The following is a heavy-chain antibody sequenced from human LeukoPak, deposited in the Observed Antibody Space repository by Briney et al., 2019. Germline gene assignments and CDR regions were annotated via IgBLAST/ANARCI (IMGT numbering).Heavy chain of an antibody. Sequence: SETLSLTCTVSGYSISSGYYWGWIRQPPGKGLEWIGSIYHSGSTYYNPSLKSRVTISVDTSKNQFSLKLSSVTAADTAVYYCARGGRYYGSGSYYNFNWFDPWGQGTLVTVSS. CDR2: IYHSGST. D-gene: IGHD3-10*01. V-gene: IGHV4-38-2*02. J-gene: IGHJ5*02. CDR3: ARGGRYYGSGSYYNFNWFDP. CDR1: GYSISSGYY.